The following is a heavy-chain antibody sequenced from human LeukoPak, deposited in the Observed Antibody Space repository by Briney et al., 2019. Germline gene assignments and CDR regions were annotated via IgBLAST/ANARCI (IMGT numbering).Heavy chain of an antibody. D-gene: IGHD6-13*01. Sequence: PSETLSLTCTVSGGSISSYSYYWSWIRQPAGKGLEWIGRIYTSGSTNYNPSLKSRVTISVDTSKNQFSLKLSSVTAADTAVYYCAIIAAAGARDYWGQGTLVTVSS. CDR2: IYTSGST. CDR1: GGSISSYSYY. V-gene: IGHV4-61*02. CDR3: AIIAAAGARDY. J-gene: IGHJ4*02.